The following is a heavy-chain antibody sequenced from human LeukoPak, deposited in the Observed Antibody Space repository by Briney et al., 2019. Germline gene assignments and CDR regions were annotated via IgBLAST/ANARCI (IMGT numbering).Heavy chain of an antibody. J-gene: IGHJ3*02. V-gene: IGHV3-30-3*01. Sequence: GGSLRLSCAASGFTFSSYAMHWVRQAPGKGLEWVAVISYDGSNKYYADSVEGRFTISRDNSKNTLYLQMNSLRAEDTAVYYCARDLESITMIVVAGDAFDIWGQGTMVTVSS. D-gene: IGHD3-22*01. CDR3: ARDLESITMIVVAGDAFDI. CDR1: GFTFSSYA. CDR2: ISYDGSNK.